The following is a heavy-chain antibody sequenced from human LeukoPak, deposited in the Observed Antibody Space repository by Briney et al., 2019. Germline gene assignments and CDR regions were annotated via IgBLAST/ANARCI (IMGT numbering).Heavy chain of an antibody. J-gene: IGHJ6*02. Sequence: GSSVKVSCKASGGTFSSYAISWVRQAPGQGLEWMGGIIPILGTANYAQKFQGRVTITADESTSTAYMELSSLRSEDTAVYYCARDDPLAYCGGDCYSSGYYYGMDVWGQGTTVTVSS. D-gene: IGHD2-21*02. CDR1: GGTFSSYA. CDR2: IIPILGTA. V-gene: IGHV1-69*01. CDR3: ARDDPLAYCGGDCYSSGYYYGMDV.